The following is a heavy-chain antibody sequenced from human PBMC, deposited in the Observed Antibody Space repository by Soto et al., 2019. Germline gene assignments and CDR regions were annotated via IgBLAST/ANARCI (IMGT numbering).Heavy chain of an antibody. CDR2: ISGSGGST. CDR3: AKGNYYDSSGYYSPLYYFDY. CDR1: GFTFSSYA. V-gene: IGHV3-23*01. J-gene: IGHJ4*02. D-gene: IGHD3-22*01. Sequence: PGGSLRLSCAASGFTFSSYAMSWVRQAPGKGLEWVSAISGSGGSTYYADSVKGRFTISRDNSKNTLYLQMNSLRAEDTAVYYCAKGNYYDSSGYYSPLYYFDYWGQGTLVTVSS.